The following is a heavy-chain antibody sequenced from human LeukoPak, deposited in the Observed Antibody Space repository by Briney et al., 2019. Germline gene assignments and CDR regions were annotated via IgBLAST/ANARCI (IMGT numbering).Heavy chain of an antibody. Sequence: PGGSLRLSCAASGFTFSSYEMNWVRQAPGKGLEWVSYISNSGNTIYYADSVKGRFTISRDNAKNSPYLQMSSLTSGAVPGYYCARGEADLSGPYQRAFDYWGQGTLVTVSS. D-gene: IGHD1-26*01. CDR2: ISNSGNTI. V-gene: IGHV3-48*03. J-gene: IGHJ4*02. CDR1: GFTFSSYE. CDR3: ARGEADLSGPYQRAFDY.